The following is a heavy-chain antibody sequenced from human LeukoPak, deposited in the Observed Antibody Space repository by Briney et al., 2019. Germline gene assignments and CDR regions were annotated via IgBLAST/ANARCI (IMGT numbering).Heavy chain of an antibody. CDR1: GYPFTDYY. J-gene: IGHJ4*02. V-gene: IGHV1-2*02. D-gene: IGHD3-16*01. CDR2: INPNSGGT. CDR3: AREMINDLSFDY. Sequence: ASVKVSCKSSGYPFTDYYIHWVRQAPGQGLEHMGWINPNSGGTNYAQKFEGRVTMTRDTSINTAYMELSRLRSDDTAVYFCAREMINDLSFDYWGQGTLVTVSS.